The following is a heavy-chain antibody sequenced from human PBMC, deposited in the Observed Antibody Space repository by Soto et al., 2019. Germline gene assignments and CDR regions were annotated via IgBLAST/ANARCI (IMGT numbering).Heavy chain of an antibody. Sequence: GGSLRLSCAASGFTFSSYGMHWVRQAPGKGLEWVAVISYDGSNKYYADSVKGRFTISRDNSKNTLYLQMNSLRAEDTAVYYCAKDRMGSREYYFDYWGQGTLVTVSS. D-gene: IGHD3-10*01. CDR2: ISYDGSNK. V-gene: IGHV3-30*18. J-gene: IGHJ4*02. CDR1: GFTFSSYG. CDR3: AKDRMGSREYYFDY.